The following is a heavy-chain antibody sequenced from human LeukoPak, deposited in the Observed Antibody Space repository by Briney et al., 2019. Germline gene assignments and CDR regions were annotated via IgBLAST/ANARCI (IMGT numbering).Heavy chain of an antibody. J-gene: IGHJ4*02. CDR2: ISSSSSYI. D-gene: IGHD5-18*01. CDR3: AREDTAMVIYFDY. V-gene: IGHV3-21*01. Sequence: GGSLRLSCAASGFTFSSYSMNWVRQAPGKGLEWVSSISSSSSYIYYADSVKGRFTISRDNAKNSLYLQMNSLRAEDTAVYYCAREDTAMVIYFDYWGQGTLVTVSS. CDR1: GFTFSSYS.